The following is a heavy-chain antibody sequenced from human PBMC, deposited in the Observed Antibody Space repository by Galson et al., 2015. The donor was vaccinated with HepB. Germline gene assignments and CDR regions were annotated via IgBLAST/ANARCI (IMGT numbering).Heavy chain of an antibody. J-gene: IGHJ6*02. D-gene: IGHD3-22*01. V-gene: IGHV1-69*13. CDR2: IIPIFGTA. CDR3: AREYNQDYYDSSGILGYYGMDV. CDR1: GGTFSSYA. Sequence: SVKVSCKASGGTFSSYAISWVRQAPGQGLEWMGGIIPIFGTANYAQKFQGRVTITADESTSTAYMELSSLRSEDTAVYYCAREYNQDYYDSSGILGYYGMDVWVQGTTVTVSS.